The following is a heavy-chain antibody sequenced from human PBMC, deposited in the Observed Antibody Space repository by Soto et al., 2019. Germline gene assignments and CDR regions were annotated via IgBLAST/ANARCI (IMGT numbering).Heavy chain of an antibody. CDR3: ARDHCTNGVCYTGEGDYYYGMDV. J-gene: IGHJ6*02. V-gene: IGHV1-69*12. Sequence: QVQLVQSGAEVKKPGSSVKVSCKASGGTFSSYAISWVRQAPGQGLEWMGGIIPIFGTANYAQKFQGRVTITADESTSTAYMELSSLGSEDTAVYYCARDHCTNGVCYTGEGDYYYGMDVWGQGTTVTVSS. CDR2: IIPIFGTA. D-gene: IGHD2-8*01. CDR1: GGTFSSYA.